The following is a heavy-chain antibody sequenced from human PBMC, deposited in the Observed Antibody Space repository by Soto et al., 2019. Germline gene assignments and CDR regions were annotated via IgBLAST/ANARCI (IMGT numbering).Heavy chain of an antibody. J-gene: IGHJ4*02. Sequence: PGGSLRLSCAASGFTFSSYAMTWVRQAPGKGLEWVSGISGSGATTSYADSVKGRFTISRDNSKNTVYLQMNSLRAEDTAVYFCAKLPQYETLTGYLNYFDYWGPGILVTVSS. CDR1: GFTFSSYA. CDR3: AKLPQYETLTGYLNYFDY. V-gene: IGHV3-23*01. D-gene: IGHD3-9*01. CDR2: ISGSGATT.